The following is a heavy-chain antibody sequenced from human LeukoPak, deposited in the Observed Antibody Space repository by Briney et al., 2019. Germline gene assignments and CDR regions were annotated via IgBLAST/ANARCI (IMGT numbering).Heavy chain of an antibody. CDR1: GFTFSSYW. V-gene: IGHV3-7*01. J-gene: IGHJ4*02. Sequence: GGSLRLSCAASGFTFSSYWMSWVRQAPGKGLEWVANIKQDGSEKYYVDSVKGRFTISRDNAKNSLYLQMNSLRAEDTAMYYCARDRPVLRFLEWLLNWGQGTLVTVSS. D-gene: IGHD3-3*01. CDR2: IKQDGSEK. CDR3: ARDRPVLRFLEWLLN.